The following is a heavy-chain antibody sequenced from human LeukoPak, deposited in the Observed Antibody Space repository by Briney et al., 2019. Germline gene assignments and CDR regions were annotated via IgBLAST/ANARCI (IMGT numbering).Heavy chain of an antibody. CDR3: ARDRNYGSGNLFDY. D-gene: IGHD3-10*01. V-gene: IGHV4-59*12. CDR2: IYDSGRT. Sequence: SETLSLTCIVSGGSISPYYWSWVRQPPGKGLEWIAYIYDSGRTNYNPSLKSRVTMSVDTSKNQFSLKLTSVTAADTAVYYCARDRNYGSGNLFDYWGQGTLVTVPS. CDR1: GGSISPYY. J-gene: IGHJ4*02.